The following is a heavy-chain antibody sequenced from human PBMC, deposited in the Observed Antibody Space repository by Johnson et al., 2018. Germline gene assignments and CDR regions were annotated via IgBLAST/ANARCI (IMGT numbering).Heavy chain of an antibody. CDR3: AKEGAVAGPDYYYYGMDV. CDR2: ISSSSSYI. D-gene: IGHD6-19*01. CDR1: GFTFSSYS. J-gene: IGHJ6*02. V-gene: IGHV3-21*01. Sequence: VQLVESGGGLVKXGGSLRLSCAASGFTFSSYSMNWVRQAPGKGLEWVSSISSSSSYIYYADSVKGRFTISRDNSKNTLYLQMNSLGAEDTAGYYCAKEGAVAGPDYYYYGMDVWGQGTTVTVSS.